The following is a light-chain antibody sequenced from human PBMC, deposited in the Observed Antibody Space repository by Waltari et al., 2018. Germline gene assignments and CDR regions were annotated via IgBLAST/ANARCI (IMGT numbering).Light chain of an antibody. J-gene: IGKJ2*01. CDR2: NAS. CDR3: QQYHSKWYA. V-gene: IGKV1-5*03. Sequence: DILMTQSPSTLSASVGDRVTITCRASQVIDPWLAWYQLKPGKPPKLLIYNASTLENGVPSRFSGSGSGTDFTLTINSLQPEDFATYYCQQYHSKWYAFGQGTKLEIK. CDR1: QVIDPW.